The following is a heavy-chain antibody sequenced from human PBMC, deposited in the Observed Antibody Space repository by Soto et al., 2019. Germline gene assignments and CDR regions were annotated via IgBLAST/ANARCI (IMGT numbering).Heavy chain of an antibody. CDR1: GFTFSSYA. J-gene: IGHJ4*02. V-gene: IGHV3-30-3*01. CDR2: ISYDGSNK. Sequence: QVQLVESGGGVVQPGRSLRLSCAASGFTFSSYAMHWVRQAPGKGLEWVAVISYDGSNKYYADSVKGRFTISRDNSKNTLYLQMNSLRAEDTAVYYCARAWGRVVDITHVDYWGQGTLVTVSS. CDR3: ARAWGRVVDITHVDY. D-gene: IGHD3-22*01.